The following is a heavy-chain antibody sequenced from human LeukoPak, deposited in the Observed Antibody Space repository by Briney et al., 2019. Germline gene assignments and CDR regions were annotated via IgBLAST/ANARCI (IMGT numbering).Heavy chain of an antibody. CDR1: GGSISSYY. Sequence: PSETLSLTCTVSGGSISSYYRSWIRQPPGKGLEYIGFIYYSGSTNYNPSLKSRVTISLDTSKNQFSLRLTSVTSADTAVYFCARGAVGGYLRFDPWGQGTLVTVSS. J-gene: IGHJ5*02. V-gene: IGHV4-59*01. D-gene: IGHD3-22*01. CDR3: ARGAVGGYLRFDP. CDR2: IYYSGST.